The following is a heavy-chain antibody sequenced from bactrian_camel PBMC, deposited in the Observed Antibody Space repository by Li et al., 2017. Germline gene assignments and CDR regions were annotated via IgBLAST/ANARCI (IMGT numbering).Heavy chain of an antibody. CDR1: GYFYTSAC. V-gene: IGHV3S1*01. D-gene: IGHD1*01. Sequence: HVQLVESGGGSVQAGGSLTLSRVMTGYFYTSACLAWFRQVPGKEREGVASIYTYDGSTVYGDSVKGRFTISHSSDKKNLYLEMNAVKPEDSGTYFCAAGAGRTLYCRGDFNQLYGIDYWGKGTQVTVS. J-gene: IGHJ7*01. CDR2: IYTYDGST.